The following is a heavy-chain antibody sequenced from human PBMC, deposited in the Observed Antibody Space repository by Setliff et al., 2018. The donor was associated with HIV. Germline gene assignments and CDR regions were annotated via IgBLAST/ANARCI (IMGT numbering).Heavy chain of an antibody. D-gene: IGHD3-22*01. J-gene: IGHJ3*01. CDR1: GYSFGDYW. CDR3: ARHRVDTSMLVVKSPGAFDL. Sequence: GESLKLSCRGFGYSFGDYWIGWVRQKPGKGLEWMGIIFPADSDTRVSPSFQGQVSISADRSTYAAFLQWTSLKASDTGMYFCARHRVDTSMLVVKSPGAFDLWGQGTLVTVSS. V-gene: IGHV5-51*01. CDR2: IFPADSDT.